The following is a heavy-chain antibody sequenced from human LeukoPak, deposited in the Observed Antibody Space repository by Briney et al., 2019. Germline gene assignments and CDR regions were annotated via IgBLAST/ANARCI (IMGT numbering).Heavy chain of an antibody. Sequence: GGSLRLSCAASGFTFSDYYMSWIRQAPGKGLEWVSYSCDSGRTIYYSDSVKGRFTISRDNAKNSVYLQMNNLRAEDTAVYYCARDRLGDYDHSGYYDKWGKGTLVTVSS. J-gene: IGHJ4*02. CDR1: GFTFSDYY. CDR3: ARDRLGDYDHSGYYDK. D-gene: IGHD3-22*01. V-gene: IGHV3-11*01. CDR2: SCDSGRTI.